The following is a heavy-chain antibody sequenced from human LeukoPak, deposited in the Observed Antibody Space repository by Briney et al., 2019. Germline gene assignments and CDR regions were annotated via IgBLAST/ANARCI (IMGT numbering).Heavy chain of an antibody. CDR1: GFTFSSYG. Sequence: GGSLRLSCAASGFTFSSYGMHWVRQAPGKGLEWVAFIRYDGSNKYYADSVKGRFTISRDNSTNTLYLRMNSLRAEDRAIYYCAKRIVVVVAATYYWGQGTLVTVSS. CDR2: IRYDGSNK. CDR3: AKRIVVVVAATYY. V-gene: IGHV3-30*02. J-gene: IGHJ4*02. D-gene: IGHD2-15*01.